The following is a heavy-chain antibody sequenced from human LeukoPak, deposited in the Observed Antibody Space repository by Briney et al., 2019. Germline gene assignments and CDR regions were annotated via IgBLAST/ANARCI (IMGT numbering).Heavy chain of an antibody. CDR2: ISSSSSCI. CDR1: GFTFNTYN. V-gene: IGHV3-21*01. Sequence: GGSLRLSCAGSGFTFNTYNMNWVRQAPGKGLEWVSSISSSSSCIYYADSVKGRFTISRDNAKNSLYLQMNSLRAEDTAVYYCARLYDGSAYHADHFDYWGEGTLVIVSS. CDR3: ARLYDGSAYHADHFDY. J-gene: IGHJ4*02. D-gene: IGHD3-22*01.